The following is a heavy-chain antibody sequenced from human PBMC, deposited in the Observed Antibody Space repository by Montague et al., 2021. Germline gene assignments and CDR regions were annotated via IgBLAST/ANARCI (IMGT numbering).Heavy chain of an antibody. CDR1: GYRFSSFW. CDR2: IYPGDSDT. J-gene: IGHJ4*02. V-gene: IGHV5-51*01. Sequence: QSVAEVKKPGESLKISCKGSGYRFSSFWIGWVRQMPGKGLEWMGIIYPGDSDTRYSPSFQGQVTISADKSISTAYLQWSSLGASDTAIYYCVRHEGVIVVANWVDYWGQGTLVTVSS. CDR3: VRHEGVIVVANWVDY. D-gene: IGHD3-22*01.